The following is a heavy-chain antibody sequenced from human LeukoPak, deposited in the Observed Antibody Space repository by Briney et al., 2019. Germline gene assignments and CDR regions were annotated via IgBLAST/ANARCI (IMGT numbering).Heavy chain of an antibody. CDR3: ARGGIPTGPYYYFYYMDV. V-gene: IGHV3-30*01. D-gene: IGHD3-10*01. CDR2: ISYDGNNK. CDR1: GFTFSRNV. Sequence: GSSLRLSCAASGFTFSRNVMHWVRQAPGRGLEWVALISYDGNNKFYADSVKGRFTISRDNSRNTLYLQMNSLRGEDAAVYSCARGGIPTGPYYYFYYMDVWGKGTAVTVSS. J-gene: IGHJ6*03.